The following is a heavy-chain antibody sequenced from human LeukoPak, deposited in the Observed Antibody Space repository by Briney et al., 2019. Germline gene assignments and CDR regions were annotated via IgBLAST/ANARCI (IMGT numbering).Heavy chain of an antibody. CDR3: AKASGYSSSSAFGY. V-gene: IGHV3-11*01. CDR1: GFTFSDYY. D-gene: IGHD6-6*01. Sequence: GGSLRLSCAASGFTFSDYYMSWIRQAPGKGLEWVSYISSSGSTIYYADSVKGRFTISRDNSKNSLYLQMNSLRTEDTALYYCAKASGYSSSSAFGYWGQGTLVTVSS. J-gene: IGHJ4*02. CDR2: ISSSGSTI.